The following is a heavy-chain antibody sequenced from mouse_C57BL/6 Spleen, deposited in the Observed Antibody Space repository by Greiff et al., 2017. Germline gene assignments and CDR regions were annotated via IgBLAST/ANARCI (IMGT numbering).Heavy chain of an antibody. CDR1: GYTFTDYN. D-gene: IGHD1-1*01. CDR3: AREGRITTVVATDYAMDY. J-gene: IGHJ4*01. Sequence: EVQLQQSGPELVKPGASVKITCKASGYTFTDYNMDWVKQSHGKSLEWIGDINPNNGGTIYNQKFKGKATLTVDTSSSTAYMELRSLTSEDTAVYYGAREGRITTVVATDYAMDYWGQGTSVTVSS. V-gene: IGHV1-18*01. CDR2: INPNNGGT.